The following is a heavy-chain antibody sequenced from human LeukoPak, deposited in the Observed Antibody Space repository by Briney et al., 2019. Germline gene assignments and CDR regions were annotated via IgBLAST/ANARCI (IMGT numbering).Heavy chain of an antibody. V-gene: IGHV4-34*01. CDR1: GGSFSSYY. D-gene: IGHD3-3*01. CDR2: INHSGST. Sequence: PSETLSLTCAVYGGSFSSYYWSWIRQPPGKGLEWIGEINHSGSTNYNPSLKSRVTISVDTSKNQFSLKLSSVTAADTAVYYCARDFRGGYDFWSGYYTPYYFDYWGQGTLVTVSP. CDR3: ARDFRGGYDFWSGYYTPYYFDY. J-gene: IGHJ4*02.